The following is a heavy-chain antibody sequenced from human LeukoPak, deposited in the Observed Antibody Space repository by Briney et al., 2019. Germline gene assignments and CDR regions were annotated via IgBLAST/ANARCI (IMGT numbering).Heavy chain of an antibody. D-gene: IGHD5-18*01. CDR3: ARRRYGGSYYDY. V-gene: IGHV4-39*01. CDR1: GGSISSSSYY. Sequence: PSETLSLTCTVSGGSISSSSYYWGWIRQPPGKGLEWIGSIYYSGSTYYNPSLKSRVTIPVDTSKNQFSLKLSSVTAADTAVYYCARRRYGGSYYDYWGQGTLVTVSS. J-gene: IGHJ4*02. CDR2: IYYSGST.